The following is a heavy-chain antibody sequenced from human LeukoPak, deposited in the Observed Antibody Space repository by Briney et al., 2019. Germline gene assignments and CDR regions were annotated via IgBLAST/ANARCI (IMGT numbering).Heavy chain of an antibody. Sequence: GGSLRLSCAASGFTVSNAWMSWVRQAPGKGLEWVGRIRRKTEGGTTEYAAPVKGRFTISRDDSKNALYLQMNSLKTEDTAVYYCATGSRGEDWGQGTLVTVSS. CDR1: GFTVSNAW. V-gene: IGHV3-15*01. D-gene: IGHD2-21*01. CDR3: ATGSRGED. J-gene: IGHJ4*02. CDR2: IRRKTEGGTT.